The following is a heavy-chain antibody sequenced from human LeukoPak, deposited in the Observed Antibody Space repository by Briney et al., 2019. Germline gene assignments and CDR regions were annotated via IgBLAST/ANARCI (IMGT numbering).Heavy chain of an antibody. Sequence: SETLSLTCTVSGGSISSSSYYWGWIRQPPGKGLEWIGSIYYSGSTYYNPSLKSRVTISVDTSKNQFSLKLSSVTAADTAVYYCARVLSISDSSWYFGAFDIWGQGTMVTVSS. CDR2: IYYSGST. CDR3: ARVLSISDSSWYFGAFDI. D-gene: IGHD6-13*01. J-gene: IGHJ3*02. CDR1: GGSISSSSYY. V-gene: IGHV4-39*07.